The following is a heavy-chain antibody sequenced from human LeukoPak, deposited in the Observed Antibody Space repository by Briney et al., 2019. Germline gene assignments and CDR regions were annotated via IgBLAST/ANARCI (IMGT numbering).Heavy chain of an antibody. J-gene: IGHJ5*02. CDR3: ARLRKLGTRIAALHWFDP. Sequence: GASVKVSCKASGYTFTSYAMNWVRQAPGQGLEWMGWINPNSGGTNYAQKFQGSVTMTRDTSISTAYMELRSLRSDDTAVYYCARLRKLGTRIAALHWFDPWGQGTLVTVSS. D-gene: IGHD6-13*01. CDR2: INPNSGGT. V-gene: IGHV1-2*02. CDR1: GYTFTSYA.